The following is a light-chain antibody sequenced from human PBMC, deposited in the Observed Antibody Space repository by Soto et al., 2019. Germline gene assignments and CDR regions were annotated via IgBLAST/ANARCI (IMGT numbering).Light chain of an antibody. CDR3: AAWDDSLNGVV. CDR2: SNN. J-gene: IGLJ2*01. Sequence: QAVVTQPPSVSGTPGQRVTISCSGSSYNIGSNSVNWYQQLPGTAPKRLIYSNNQRPSGVPDRISGSKSGTSASLAISGLQSEDEADYYCAAWDDSLNGVVFGGGTKVTVL. CDR1: SYNIGSNS. V-gene: IGLV1-44*01.